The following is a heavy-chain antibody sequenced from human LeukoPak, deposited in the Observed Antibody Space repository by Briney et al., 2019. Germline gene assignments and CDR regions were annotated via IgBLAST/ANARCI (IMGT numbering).Heavy chain of an antibody. Sequence: VASVKVSCKASGYTFTSYDINWVRQATGQGLEWMGWMNPNSGNTGYAQKFHGRVTMTRNTSISTAYMELSSLRSEDTAVYYCARGIEGRYCSSTSCYDYYGMDVWGQGTTVTVSS. V-gene: IGHV1-8*01. CDR1: GYTFTSYD. J-gene: IGHJ6*02. CDR2: MNPNSGNT. CDR3: ARGIEGRYCSSTSCYDYYGMDV. D-gene: IGHD2-2*01.